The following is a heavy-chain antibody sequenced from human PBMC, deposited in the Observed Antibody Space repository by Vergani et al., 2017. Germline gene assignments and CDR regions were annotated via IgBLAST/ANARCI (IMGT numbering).Heavy chain of an antibody. CDR1: GFTFSNAW. CDR2: IKSKTDGGTT. D-gene: IGHD3-9*01. CDR3: TIFPSDILTGVDAFDI. V-gene: IGHV3-15*01. J-gene: IGHJ3*02. Sequence: EVQLVESGGGLVKPGGSLRLSCAASGFTFSNAWMSWVRQAPGEGLEWVGRIKSKTDGGTTDYAAPVKGRFTISRDDSKNTLYLQMNSLKTEDTAVYYCTIFPSDILTGVDAFDIWGQGTMVTVSS.